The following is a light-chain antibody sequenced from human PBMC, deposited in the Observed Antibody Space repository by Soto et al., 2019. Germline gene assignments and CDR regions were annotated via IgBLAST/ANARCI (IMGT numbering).Light chain of an antibody. Sequence: EIVLTQSAGTLSLSPGERATLSCRASQSVSSSYLAWYQQKPGQAPRLLIYGASTRATGNPARFSGSGSGTEFTLTISSLQSEDFAVYYCQQYNNWPTFGQGTRLEIK. CDR1: QSVSSSY. V-gene: IGKV3-15*01. CDR2: GAS. J-gene: IGKJ5*01. CDR3: QQYNNWPT.